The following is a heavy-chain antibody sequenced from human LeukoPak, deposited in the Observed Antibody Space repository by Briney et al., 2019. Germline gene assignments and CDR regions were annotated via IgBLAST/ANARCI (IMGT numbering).Heavy chain of an antibody. CDR1: GFAFSRND. CDR2: ISGSSGAT. J-gene: IGHJ3*02. CDR3: ARDEDWSGYYGAFDI. Sequence: GGSLRLPCAASGFAFSRNDMFWVRQAPGKGLEWVSCISGSSGATYYADSVRGRFTISRDNAKNTLYLQMNSLRAEDTAVYYCARDEDWSGYYGAFDIWGQGTMVTVSS. V-gene: IGHV3-23*01. D-gene: IGHD3-3*01.